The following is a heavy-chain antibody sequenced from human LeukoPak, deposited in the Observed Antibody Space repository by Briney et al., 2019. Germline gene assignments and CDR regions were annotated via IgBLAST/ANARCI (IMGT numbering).Heavy chain of an antibody. CDR1: GYSFIGYY. CDR2: IKSNSGGT. Sequence: ASVKVSGKASGYSFIGYYMHWVRQAPGQGLEWMGWIKSNSGGTHYAQKFQGRVTMTRDTSITTAYMELSRLTSDDTAVYYCARDQGGTIDYWGQGTLVTVSS. J-gene: IGHJ4*02. D-gene: IGHD1-7*01. V-gene: IGHV1-2*02. CDR3: ARDQGGTIDY.